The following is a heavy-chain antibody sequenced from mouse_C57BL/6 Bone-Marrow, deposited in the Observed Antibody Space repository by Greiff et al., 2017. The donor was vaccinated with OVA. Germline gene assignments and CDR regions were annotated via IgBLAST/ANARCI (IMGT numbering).Heavy chain of an antibody. CDR3: ADYISRWLLYWYFDV. J-gene: IGHJ1*03. V-gene: IGHV1-75*01. CDR2: IFPGSGST. CDR1: GYTFTDYY. Sequence: QVQLKQSGPELVKPGASVKISCKASGYTFTDYYINWVKQRPGQGLEWIGWIFPGSGSTYYNEKFKGKATLTVDKSSSTAYMLLSSLTSEDSAVYFCADYISRWLLYWYFDVWGTGTTVTVSS. D-gene: IGHD2-3*01.